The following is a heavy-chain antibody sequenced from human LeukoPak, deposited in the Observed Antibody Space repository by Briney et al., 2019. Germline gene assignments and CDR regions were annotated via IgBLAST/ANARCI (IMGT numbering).Heavy chain of an antibody. CDR1: GGSISSYY. V-gene: IGHV4-4*07. D-gene: IGHD1-1*01. Sequence: SGPTLVKPSETLSLTCTVSGGSISSYYWSWIRQPAGKGLEWIGRIYTSGSTNYNPSLKSRVTISVDTSKNQFSLKLSSVTAADTAVYYCATTANSYYYYYMDVWGKGTTVTVS. CDR2: IYTSGST. J-gene: IGHJ6*03. CDR3: ATTANSYYYYYMDV.